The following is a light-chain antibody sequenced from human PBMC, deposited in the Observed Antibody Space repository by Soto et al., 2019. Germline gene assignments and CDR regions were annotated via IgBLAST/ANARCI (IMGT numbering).Light chain of an antibody. J-gene: IGLJ2*01. CDR3: SSHTSSITVL. CDR1: SSDVGGYNY. V-gene: IGLV2-14*01. CDR2: DVS. Sequence: QSALTQPASVSGSPGQSITISCTGTSSDVGGYNYVSWYQQHPGKAPKLMIYDVSDRPSVVSNRFSGSKSGNTASLTISGLQAEDEADYYCSSHTSSITVLFGGGTKLTVL.